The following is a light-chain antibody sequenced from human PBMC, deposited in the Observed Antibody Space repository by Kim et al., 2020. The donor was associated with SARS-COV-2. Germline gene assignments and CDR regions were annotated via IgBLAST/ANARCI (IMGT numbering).Light chain of an antibody. CDR3: QQYNNWPLT. J-gene: IGKJ4*01. CDR1: RSVSSN. V-gene: IGKV3-15*01. Sequence: VSPGESATLSCRASRSVSSNLAWYQQKPGQAPRRLIDGASTRATGIPARFSGSGSGTEFTLTISSLQSEDFAVYYCQQYNNWPLTFGGGTKVDIK. CDR2: GAS.